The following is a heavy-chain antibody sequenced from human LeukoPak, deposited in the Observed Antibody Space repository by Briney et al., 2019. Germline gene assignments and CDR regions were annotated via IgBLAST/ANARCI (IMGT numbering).Heavy chain of an antibody. CDR1: GDSVSSNSAA. J-gene: IGHJ3*02. CDR3: ARDMTTVVAYADAFDI. V-gene: IGHV6-1*01. Sequence: SQALSLTCAISGDSVSSNSAAWNWIRQSPSRGLEWLGRTYYRSKWYNDYAVSVKSRITINPDTSKNQFSLQLNSVTPEDTAVYYCARDMTTVVAYADAFDIWGQGTMVTVSS. CDR2: TYYRSKWYN. D-gene: IGHD4-23*01.